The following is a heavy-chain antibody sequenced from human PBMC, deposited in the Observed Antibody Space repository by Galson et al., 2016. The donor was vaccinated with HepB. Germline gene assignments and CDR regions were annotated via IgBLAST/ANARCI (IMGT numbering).Heavy chain of an antibody. Sequence: SETLSLTCGVSGDSISSISWWSWVRQPPGKGLEWIGEIYRSGSTTYNPSLKSRVTISVDKVKKQFSLKLTSVTAADIAVYYCARRRYGSGWHFDYWGQGILVIVSS. D-gene: IGHD6-19*01. J-gene: IGHJ4*02. V-gene: IGHV4-4*02. CDR1: GDSISSISW. CDR3: ARRRYGSGWHFDY. CDR2: IYRSGST.